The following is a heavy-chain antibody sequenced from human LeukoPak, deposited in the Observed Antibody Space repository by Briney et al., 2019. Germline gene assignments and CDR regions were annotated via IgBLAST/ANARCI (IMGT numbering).Heavy chain of an antibody. D-gene: IGHD3-9*01. CDR1: GFSVSTNY. Sequence: GGSLRLSCAASGFSVSTNYMSWVRQAPGKGLEWVSVIYSSGSTDYADSVKGRFTISRDTSENTVYLQMNSLRADDPAVYYCARRQDDSSLGYWGQGTLVTVSS. J-gene: IGHJ4*02. CDR3: ARRQDDSSLGY. CDR2: IYSSGST. V-gene: IGHV3-53*01.